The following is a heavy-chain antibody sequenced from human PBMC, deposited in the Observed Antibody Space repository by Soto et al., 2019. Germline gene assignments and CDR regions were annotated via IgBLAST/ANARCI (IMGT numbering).Heavy chain of an antibody. CDR2: IYYSGST. V-gene: IGHV4-30-4*01. D-gene: IGHD3-3*02. J-gene: IGHJ6*02. CDR3: ARAAPISRGYYYYGMDV. CDR1: GGSISSGDYY. Sequence: QVQLQESGPGLVKPSQTLSLTCTVSGGSISSGDYYWSWIRQPPGKGLEWIGYIYYSGSTYYNPSLKRRVTISVDTSQNQFSLKLSSVTAADTAVYYCARAAPISRGYYYYGMDVWGQGNTVTFSS.